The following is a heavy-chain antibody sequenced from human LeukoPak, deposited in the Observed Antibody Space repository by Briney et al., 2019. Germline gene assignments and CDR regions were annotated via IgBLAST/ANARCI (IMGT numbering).Heavy chain of an antibody. V-gene: IGHV3-33*01. Sequence: PGGSLRLSCAAYGFTFSSYGMHWVRQAPGKGLEWVAVIWYDGSNKYYADSVKGRFTISRDNSKNTLYLQMNSLRAEDTAVYYCTRDRREYCSSTSCYVGFDYWGQGTLVTVSS. CDR2: IWYDGSNK. CDR1: GFTFSSYG. J-gene: IGHJ4*02. D-gene: IGHD2-2*01. CDR3: TRDRREYCSSTSCYVGFDY.